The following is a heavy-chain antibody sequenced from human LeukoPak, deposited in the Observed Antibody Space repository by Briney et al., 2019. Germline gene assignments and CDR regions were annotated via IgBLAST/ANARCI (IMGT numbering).Heavy chain of an antibody. J-gene: IGHJ4*02. CDR1: GVXVSSNY. CDR3: ARQQDTTNPGY. V-gene: IGHV3-66*04. Sequence: GGSLRLSCAASGVXVSSNYMNWVRQAPGKGLEWVSIIYSGGNTYYADSVKGRFTISRDSSKNTLYLQMNGLRAEDTAVYYCARQQDTTNPGYWGQGTLVTVSS. CDR2: IYSGGNT. D-gene: IGHD5-18*01.